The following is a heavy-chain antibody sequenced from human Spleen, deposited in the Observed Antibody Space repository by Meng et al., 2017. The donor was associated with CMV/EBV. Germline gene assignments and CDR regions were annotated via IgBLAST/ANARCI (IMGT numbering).Heavy chain of an antibody. D-gene: IGHD3-22*01. CDR3: AKKGEDYYYDSSGYYGWFDY. Sequence: GGSLRLSCAVSRFTLRSYEMNWVRQAPGKGLEWVSYISSSGCSIYYADSVKGRLTISRNNAKNSLYLQMNSLRAEDTAVYYCAKKGEDYYYDSSGYYGWFDYWGQGTLVTVSS. V-gene: IGHV3-48*03. CDR1: RFTLRSYE. CDR2: ISSSGCSI. J-gene: IGHJ4*02.